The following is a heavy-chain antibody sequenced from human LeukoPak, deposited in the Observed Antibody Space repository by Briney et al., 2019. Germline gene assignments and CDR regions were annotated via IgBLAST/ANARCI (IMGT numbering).Heavy chain of an antibody. CDR1: GFTFSSYG. D-gene: IGHD6-19*01. V-gene: IGHV3-48*01. Sequence: PGGCLRLSCAVSGFTFSSYGMNWVRRAAGKGGEGVSYISSSSSTRYYADSVHGRFTISRDNAKNSLYLQMNSLRAEDTAVYYCARGSFYSSGYIDYWGQGTLVTVSS. CDR3: ARGSFYSSGYIDY. CDR2: ISSSSSTR. J-gene: IGHJ4*02.